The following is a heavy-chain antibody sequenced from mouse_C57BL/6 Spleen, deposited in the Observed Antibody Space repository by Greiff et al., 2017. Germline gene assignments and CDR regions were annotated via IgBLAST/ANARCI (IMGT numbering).Heavy chain of an antibody. V-gene: IGHV1-18*01. CDR3: ARGAVSTVVATRYFDV. J-gene: IGHJ1*03. CDR2: INPNNGGT. D-gene: IGHD1-1*01. Sequence: VQLQQSGPELVKPGASVKIPCKASGYTFTDYNMDWVKQSHGKSLEWIGDINPNNGGTIYNQKFKGKATLTVDKSSSTAYMELRSLTSEDTAVYECARGAVSTVVATRYFDVWGTGTTVTVSS. CDR1: GYTFTDYN.